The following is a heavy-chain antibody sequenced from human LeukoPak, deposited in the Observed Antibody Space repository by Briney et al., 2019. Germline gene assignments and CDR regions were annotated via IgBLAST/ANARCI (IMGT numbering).Heavy chain of an antibody. Sequence: GGSLRLSCAASGFTFSSYWMHWVRQAPGKGLVWVSRINSDGSSTSYADSVKGRFTISRDNAKNTLYLQMNSLRAEDTAIYYCARGAIAARPDYWGQGTQVTVSS. J-gene: IGHJ4*02. CDR2: INSDGSST. CDR3: ARGAIAARPDY. CDR1: GFTFSSYW. V-gene: IGHV3-74*01. D-gene: IGHD6-6*01.